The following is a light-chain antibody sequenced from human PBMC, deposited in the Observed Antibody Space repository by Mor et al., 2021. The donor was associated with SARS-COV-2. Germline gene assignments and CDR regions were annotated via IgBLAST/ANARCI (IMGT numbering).Light chain of an antibody. CDR3: SSYTSSYVV. J-gene: IGLJ2*01. V-gene: IGLV2-18*02. Sequence: NRPSGVPDRFSGSKSGNTASLTISGLQAEDEADYYCSSYTSSYVVFGGGT.